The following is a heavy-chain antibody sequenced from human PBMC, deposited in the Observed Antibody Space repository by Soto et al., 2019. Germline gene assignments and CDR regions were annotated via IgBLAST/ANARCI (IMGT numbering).Heavy chain of an antibody. V-gene: IGHV4-59*08. J-gene: IGHJ3*02. CDR1: GGSISSYY. D-gene: IGHD3-10*01. CDR2: IFYSGST. CDR3: ARRYGSFFDI. Sequence: QVQLQESGPGLVKPSETLSLTCTVSGGSISSYYWSWIRQPPGKGLEWIGYIFYSGSTNYNPSLKSRVTISVDTSKHPFSRKLSSVTAADTAVYYCARRYGSFFDIWGQGTMVTVSS.